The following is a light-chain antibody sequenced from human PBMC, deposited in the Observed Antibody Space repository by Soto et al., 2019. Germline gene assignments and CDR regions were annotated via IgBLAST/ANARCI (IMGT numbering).Light chain of an antibody. V-gene: IGKV1-27*01. CDR3: QQLESYPST. CDR2: AAS. J-gene: IGKJ4*01. CDR1: QDIGNF. Sequence: DIQMTQSPSSLSAFVGDRVTITCLASQDIGNFLAWYQQKPGKVPKLLIYAASTLQSGVPSRFSGSGSGTDFTLTISSLQPEDFATYYCQQLESYPSTFGGGTKVDI.